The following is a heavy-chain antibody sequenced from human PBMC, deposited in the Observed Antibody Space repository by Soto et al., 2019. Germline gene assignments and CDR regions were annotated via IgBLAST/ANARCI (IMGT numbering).Heavy chain of an antibody. CDR2: IYPGDSDT. CDR3: ASEAPLPYDSSGYYYGHWYYGLDV. Sequence: PGESLKISCKGSGYSFTSYWIGWVRQMPGKGLEWMGIIYPGDSDTRYSPSFQGQVTISADKSISTAYLQWSSLKASDTAMYYCASEAPLPYDSSGYYYGHWYYGLDVWGQGTTVTVSS. D-gene: IGHD3-22*01. V-gene: IGHV5-51*01. J-gene: IGHJ6*02. CDR1: GYSFTSYW.